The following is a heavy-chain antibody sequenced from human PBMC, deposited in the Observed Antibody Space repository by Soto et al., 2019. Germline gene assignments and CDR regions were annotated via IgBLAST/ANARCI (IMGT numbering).Heavy chain of an antibody. D-gene: IGHD6-6*01. Sequence: EVQLAESVGGLAQTGGSLRLSCAASGFTLSGSVIYWVRQAPGKGLGYVSGITSNAVGTYYANSAQGRFTISRDNSKNTVYLQMGSLRPEDMAVYYCARRARPDFYYMDVWGKGSTVTVSS. CDR2: ITSNAVGT. V-gene: IGHV3-64*01. J-gene: IGHJ6*03. CDR3: ARRARPDFYYMDV. CDR1: GFTLSGSV.